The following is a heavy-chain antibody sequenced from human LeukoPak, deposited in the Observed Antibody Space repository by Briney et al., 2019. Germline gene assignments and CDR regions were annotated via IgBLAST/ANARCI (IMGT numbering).Heavy chain of an antibody. Sequence: SETLSLTCTVSGYSISSGYYWGWVRQPPGKGLEWIGEIDEKRRTSYSPSLTSRVTMSVDTSKNQFSLKLSSVTAADTAVYFCARHGGPYTWYPYYYYYMDVWGKGTSVTVSS. V-gene: IGHV4-38-2*02. D-gene: IGHD6-13*01. CDR3: ARHGGPYTWYPYYYYYMDV. CDR1: GYSISSGYY. J-gene: IGHJ6*03. CDR2: IDEKRRT.